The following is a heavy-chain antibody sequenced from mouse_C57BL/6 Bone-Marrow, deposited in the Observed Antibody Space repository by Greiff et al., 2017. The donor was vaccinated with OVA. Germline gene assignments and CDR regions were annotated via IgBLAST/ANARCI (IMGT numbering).Heavy chain of an antibody. CDR3: SGSRGYFDV. Sequence: VQLQQSGPELVKPGASVKLSCKASGYTFTSYDINWVKQRPGQGLEWIGWIYPRDGSTKYNEKFKGKATLTVDTSSRTASMELHSLTSEDSAVYLCSGSRGYFDVWGTGTTVTVSS. J-gene: IGHJ1*03. CDR2: IYPRDGST. CDR1: GYTFTSYD. D-gene: IGHD1-1*01. V-gene: IGHV1-85*01.